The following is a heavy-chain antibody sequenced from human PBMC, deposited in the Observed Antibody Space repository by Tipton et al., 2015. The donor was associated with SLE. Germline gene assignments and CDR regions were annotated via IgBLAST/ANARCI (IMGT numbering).Heavy chain of an antibody. J-gene: IGHJ4*02. CDR1: GDSLSTNY. CDR2: MYGSGSPT. D-gene: IGHD2-21*01. Sequence: LSLTCTVSGDSLSTNYWNWIRQPAGKRLEWIGRMYGSGSPTHYNPSLESRVTMSVDTSKSHFSLKLTSVTATDTAVYYCVRQRLWSDYWGQGNLVTVSS. V-gene: IGHV4-4*07. CDR3: VRQRLWSDY.